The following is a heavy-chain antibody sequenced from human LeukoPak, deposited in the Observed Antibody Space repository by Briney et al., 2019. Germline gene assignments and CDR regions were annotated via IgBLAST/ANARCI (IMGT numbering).Heavy chain of an antibody. CDR1: GYTFTDYY. CDR3: ATDVPYDSIGYYYLV. Sequence: ASVKISCKVSGYTFTDYYMHWVQQAPGKGLEWMGLVDPEDGETIYAEKFQGRVTITADTSTDTAYMELSSLRSEDTAVYYCATDVPYDSIGYYYLVWGQGTLVTVSS. V-gene: IGHV1-69-2*01. CDR2: VDPEDGET. J-gene: IGHJ4*02. D-gene: IGHD3-22*01.